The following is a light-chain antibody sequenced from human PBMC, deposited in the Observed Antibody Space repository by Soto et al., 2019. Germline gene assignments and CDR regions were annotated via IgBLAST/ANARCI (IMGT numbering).Light chain of an antibody. CDR1: QSVSSSY. V-gene: IGKV3-20*01. CDR2: GAS. Sequence: EIVLTQSPGTLSWSPGERATLSCRASQSVSSSYLAWYQQKPGQAPRLPIYGASSRATGIPVRFSGSGSGTDFTLTIGRLEPEDFALYYCQQYGTSPALTVGGGTKVSIK. CDR3: QQYGTSPALT. J-gene: IGKJ4*01.